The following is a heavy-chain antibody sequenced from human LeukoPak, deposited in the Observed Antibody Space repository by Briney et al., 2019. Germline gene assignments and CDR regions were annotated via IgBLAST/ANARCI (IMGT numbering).Heavy chain of an antibody. CDR1: GGSISSYY. CDR2: IYTSGST. CDR3: AREKSSGWTGGYYFDY. J-gene: IGHJ4*02. Sequence: SETLSLTCTVSGGSISSYYRSWIRQPAGKGLEWIGRIYTSGSTNYNPSLKSRVTMSVDTSKNQFSLKLSSVTAADTAVYYCAREKSSGWTGGYYFDYWGQGTLVTVSS. D-gene: IGHD6-19*01. V-gene: IGHV4-4*07.